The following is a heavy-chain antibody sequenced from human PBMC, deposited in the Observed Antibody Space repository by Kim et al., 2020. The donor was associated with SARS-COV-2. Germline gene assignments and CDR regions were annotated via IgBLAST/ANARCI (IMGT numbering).Heavy chain of an antibody. V-gene: IGHV3-48*03. CDR1: GFTFSNSE. CDR3: ARVMNENDSRDYYLVDEYDGIDM. J-gene: IGHJ3*02. D-gene: IGHD3-22*01. CDR2: INAHGRIT. Sequence: GGSLRLSCAASGFTFSNSEMNWVRQAPGKGLEWVSYINAHGRITYYADSVKGRFTISRDDAQNSLFLLMNSLRAEDTAIYYCARVMNENDSRDYYLVDEYDGIDMWGQGTMVTVS.